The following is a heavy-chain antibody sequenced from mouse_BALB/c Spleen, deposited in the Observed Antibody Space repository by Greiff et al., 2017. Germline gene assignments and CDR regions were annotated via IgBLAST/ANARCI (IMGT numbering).Heavy chain of an antibody. V-gene: IGHV1-14*01. CDR3: ARESYYGNYDAMDY. J-gene: IGHJ4*01. CDR2: INPYNDGT. CDR1: GYTFTSYV. D-gene: IGHD2-10*01. Sequence: EVQLQQSGPELVKPGASVKMSCKASGYTFTSYVMHWVKQKPGQGLEWIGYINPYNDGTKYNEKFKGKATLTSDKSSSTAYMELSSLTSEDSAVYYCARESYYGNYDAMDYWGQGTSVTVSS.